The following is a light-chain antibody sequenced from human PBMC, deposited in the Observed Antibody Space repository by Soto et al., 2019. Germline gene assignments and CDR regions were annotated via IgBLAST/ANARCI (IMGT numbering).Light chain of an antibody. CDR3: HQYDNRPFT. CDR1: RDIDNY. V-gene: IGKV1-33*01. J-gene: IGKJ2*01. Sequence: IQMTQSPSSLSASVGDRVTITCQASRDIDNYLNWYQQKPGKAPNLLIYDASNLETGVPLRFSGSRSATHFTLSISSLLPEDIGRYYCHQYDNRPFTFGQGTKLQIK. CDR2: DAS.